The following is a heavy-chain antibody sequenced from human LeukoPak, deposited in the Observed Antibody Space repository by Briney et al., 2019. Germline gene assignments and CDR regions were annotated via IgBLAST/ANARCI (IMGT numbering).Heavy chain of an antibody. CDR1: GYTFTSNY. D-gene: IGHD3-22*01. Sequence: ASVKVSCKASGYTFTSNYIHWMRQAPGQGLEWMGIINPSGGSTSYAQKFQGRVTMTRDTSTSTVYMELSSLRSEDTAVYYCADSSGSLYLLYNWGQGTLVTVSS. V-gene: IGHV1-46*01. CDR3: ADSSGSLYLLYN. CDR2: INPSGGST. J-gene: IGHJ4*02.